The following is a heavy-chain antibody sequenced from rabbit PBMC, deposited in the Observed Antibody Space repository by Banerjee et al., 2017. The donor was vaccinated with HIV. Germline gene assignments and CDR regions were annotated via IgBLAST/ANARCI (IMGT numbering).Heavy chain of an antibody. CDR2: IHAGGTST. CDR3: ARDRDAATNDYGFNL. CDR1: GFSFSSGYY. Sequence: QEQLKETGGDLVKPGASLTLTCTASGFSFSSGYYMCWVRQAPGKGLELIACIHAGGTSTYYASWAKGRFTISKTSSTTVTLQMTSLTAADTATYFCARDRDAATNDYGFNLWGQGTLVTVS. J-gene: IGHJ4*01. V-gene: IGHV1S45*01. D-gene: IGHD8-1*01.